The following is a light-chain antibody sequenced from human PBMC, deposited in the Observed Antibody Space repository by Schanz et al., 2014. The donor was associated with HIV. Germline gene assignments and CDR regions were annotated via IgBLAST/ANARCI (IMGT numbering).Light chain of an antibody. CDR2: DTS. CDR1: QRITSNH. V-gene: IGKV3-20*01. CDR3: QQFHAYPYT. J-gene: IGKJ2*01. Sequence: EIVLTQSPGTLSLSPGDRAALSCRASQRITSNHLAWYQQKPGQAPRLLLYDTSNRAAGVPDRFSGSGSGTDFILSISRLEPEDFATYHCQQFHAYPYTFGQGTKLEIK.